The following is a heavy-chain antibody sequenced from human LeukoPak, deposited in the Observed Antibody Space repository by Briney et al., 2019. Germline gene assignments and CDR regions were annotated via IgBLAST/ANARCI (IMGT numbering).Heavy chain of an antibody. D-gene: IGHD6-13*01. CDR2: IYYSGST. CDR3: ARDRVGQQLVGRNYYYYYMDV. V-gene: IGHV4-61*01. Sequence: SETLSFTCTVSGGSISSGSYYWSWIRQPPGKGLEWIGYIYYSGSTNYNPSLKSRVTISVDTSKNQFSLKLRSVTAADTAVYYCARDRVGQQLVGRNYYYYYMDVWGKGTTVTISS. CDR1: GGSISSGSYY. J-gene: IGHJ6*03.